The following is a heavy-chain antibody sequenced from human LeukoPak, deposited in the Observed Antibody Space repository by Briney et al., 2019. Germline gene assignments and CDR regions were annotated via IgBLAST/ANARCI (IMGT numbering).Heavy chain of an antibody. Sequence: ASVKVSFKTSGYTFSNFGINWVRQAPGQGLEWMGWISGNNDNPNYGQKFQGRFTVTTDSSTSTAYMELRNLTFDDTAVYYCARDGTSADDYWGEGTLVTVSS. CDR2: ISGNNDNP. D-gene: IGHD1-26*01. V-gene: IGHV1-18*01. CDR3: ARDGTSADDY. CDR1: GYTFSNFG. J-gene: IGHJ4*02.